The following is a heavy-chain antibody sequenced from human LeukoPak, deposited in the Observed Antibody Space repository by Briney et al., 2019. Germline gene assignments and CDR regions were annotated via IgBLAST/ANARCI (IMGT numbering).Heavy chain of an antibody. J-gene: IGHJ4*02. V-gene: IGHV3-53*01. CDR1: GFTVSSNY. Sequence: GGSLRLSCAASGFTVSSNYMSWVRQASGKGLEWVSVIYSGGSTYYADSVKGRFTISRDNSKNTLYLQMNSLRAEDTAVYYCAKVNRIAAAGSLDYWGQGTLVTVSS. CDR2: IYSGGST. D-gene: IGHD6-13*01. CDR3: AKVNRIAAAGSLDY.